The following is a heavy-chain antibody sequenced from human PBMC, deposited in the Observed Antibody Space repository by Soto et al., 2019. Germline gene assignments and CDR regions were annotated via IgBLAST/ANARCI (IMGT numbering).Heavy chain of an antibody. V-gene: IGHV4-30-2*01. Sequence: PSETLSLTCAVSGGSISSGGYSWSWIRQPPGKGLEWIGYIYHSGGTYNNPSLKSRITISVDTSNNQFSLKLTSVTAADTAVYYCARVHVMVVAGSTFDYWGHGTLVTVSS. CDR3: ARVHVMVVAGSTFDY. CDR1: GGSISSGGYS. J-gene: IGHJ4*01. D-gene: IGHD6-19*01. CDR2: IYHSGGT.